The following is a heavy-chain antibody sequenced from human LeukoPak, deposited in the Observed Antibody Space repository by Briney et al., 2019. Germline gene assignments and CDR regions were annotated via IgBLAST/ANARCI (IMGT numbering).Heavy chain of an antibody. CDR3: ARGKVGYTYGYVRAHYGMDV. CDR2: IWYDGSNK. D-gene: IGHD5-18*01. CDR1: GFTFSSYG. Sequence: PGGSLRLSCAAPGFTFSSYGMHWVRQAPGKGLEWLAVIWYDGSNKYYADSVKGRFTISRDNSKNTLYLQMNSLRAEDTAVYYCARGKVGYTYGYVRAHYGMDVWGQGTTVIVSS. V-gene: IGHV3-33*01. J-gene: IGHJ6*02.